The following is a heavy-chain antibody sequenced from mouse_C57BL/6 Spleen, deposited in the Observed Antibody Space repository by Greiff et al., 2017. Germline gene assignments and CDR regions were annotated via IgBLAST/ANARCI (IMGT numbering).Heavy chain of an antibody. Sequence: QVQLKQSGAELVKPGASVKISCKASGYAFSSYWMNWVKQRPGKGLEWIGQIYPGDGDTNYNGKFKGKATLTADKSSSTAYMQLSSLTSEDSAVYFCARSDYYGSSLLDYWGQGTTLTVSS. D-gene: IGHD1-1*01. CDR1: GYAFSSYW. J-gene: IGHJ2*01. CDR3: ARSDYYGSSLLDY. V-gene: IGHV1-80*01. CDR2: IYPGDGDT.